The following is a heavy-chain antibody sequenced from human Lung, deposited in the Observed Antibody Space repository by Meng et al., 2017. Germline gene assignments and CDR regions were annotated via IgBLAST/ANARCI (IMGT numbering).Heavy chain of an antibody. CDR3: ARDGGNYDFDY. CDR1: GSTFIDAY. J-gene: IGHJ4*02. V-gene: IGHV1-2*06. CDR2: IIPSSGDA. D-gene: IGHD1-7*01. Sequence: QVQFVHVGGEVKKPGASVKLSCRASGSTFIDAYVHWVRQAPGQGLEWMGRIIPSSGDANSAQKFLGRVTLTWDTSISTAYMELGSLRSDDTAIYYCARDGGNYDFDYWGQGTLVTVSS.